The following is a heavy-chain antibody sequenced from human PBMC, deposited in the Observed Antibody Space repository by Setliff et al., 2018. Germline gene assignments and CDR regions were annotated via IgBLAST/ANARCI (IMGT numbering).Heavy chain of an antibody. CDR2: IKQDGSEK. Sequence: HPGGSLRLSCAASGFTFSSYWMSWVRQAPGKGLEWVANIKQDGSEKYYVDSVKGRFTISRDNAKNSLYLQMNSLRAEDTAVYYCARPSESSGWYYFDYWGQGTLVTVSS. D-gene: IGHD6-19*01. CDR1: GFTFSSYW. J-gene: IGHJ4*02. CDR3: ARPSESSGWYYFDY. V-gene: IGHV3-7*05.